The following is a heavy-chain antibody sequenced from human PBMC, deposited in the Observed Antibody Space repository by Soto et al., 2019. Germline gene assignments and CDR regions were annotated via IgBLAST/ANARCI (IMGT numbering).Heavy chain of an antibody. CDR3: ARVIAARPSWLYP. CDR2: IYHSGST. Sequence: SLDLTCAGPGGSVCSRGYSRSWIRQPQGKGLEGIGYIYHSGSTYYSPSLRSLVTISGDRSQNQVSLKLSAVTAADTAVHYCARVIAARPSWLYPWGQGTLVNLAS. CDR1: GGSVCSRGYS. V-gene: IGHV4-30-2*01. D-gene: IGHD6-6*01. J-gene: IGHJ5*02.